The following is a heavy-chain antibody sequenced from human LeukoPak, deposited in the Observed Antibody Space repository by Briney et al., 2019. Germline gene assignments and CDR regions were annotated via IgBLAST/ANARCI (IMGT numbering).Heavy chain of an antibody. D-gene: IGHD5-18*01. Sequence: GASVKVSCKASGGTFSSYAISWVRQAPGQGLEWMGRIIPIFGTANYAQKFQGRVTITTDESTSTAYMELSSLRSEDTAVYYYACGYSYGSFDYWGQGTLVTVSS. CDR1: GGTFSSYA. J-gene: IGHJ4*02. CDR3: ACGYSYGSFDY. V-gene: IGHV1-69*05. CDR2: IIPIFGTA.